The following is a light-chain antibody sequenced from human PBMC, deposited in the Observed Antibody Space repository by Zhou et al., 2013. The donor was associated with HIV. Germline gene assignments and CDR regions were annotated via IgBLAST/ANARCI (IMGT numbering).Light chain of an antibody. CDR2: GAS. CDR3: QQYGSSPRT. Sequence: EFVLTQSPGTLSLSPGERATLSCRASQSVSSSYLAWYQQKAGQAPRLLIYGASSRATGIPDRFSGSGSGTDFTLTISRLEPEDFVVYYCQQYGSSPRTFGPGTKVDVK. V-gene: IGKV3-20*01. J-gene: IGKJ3*01. CDR1: QSVSSSY.